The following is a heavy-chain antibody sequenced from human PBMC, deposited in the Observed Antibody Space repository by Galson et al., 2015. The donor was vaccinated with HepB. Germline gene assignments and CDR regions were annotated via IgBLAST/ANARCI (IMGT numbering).Heavy chain of an antibody. D-gene: IGHD5-12*01. J-gene: IGHJ4*02. CDR1: GFTVSHNY. CDR2: IYSGGST. CDR3: ASKSGYSGYGELDY. Sequence: SLRLSCAASGFTVSHNYMSWVRQAPGKGLEWVSIIYSGGSTYYADSVKGRFTISRDISKNTVYLQMNSLRAEDTAVYYCASKSGYSGYGELDYWGQGTLVTVSS. V-gene: IGHV3-66*01.